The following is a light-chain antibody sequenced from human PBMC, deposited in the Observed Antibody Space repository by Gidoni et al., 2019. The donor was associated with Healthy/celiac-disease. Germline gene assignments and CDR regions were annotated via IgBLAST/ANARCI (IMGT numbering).Light chain of an antibody. J-gene: IGKJ1*01. V-gene: IGKV3-20*01. CDR3: QQYGSSRWT. CDR1: QSVSSSY. CDR2: GAS. Sequence: EIVLTPAPGTLSLSPGERATLSCRASQSVSSSYLAWYQQKPGQAPRLLIYGASSRATVIPDMFSGSGSGNDFTLTISRLEPEDLAVYYCQQYGSSRWTFGQGTKVEIK.